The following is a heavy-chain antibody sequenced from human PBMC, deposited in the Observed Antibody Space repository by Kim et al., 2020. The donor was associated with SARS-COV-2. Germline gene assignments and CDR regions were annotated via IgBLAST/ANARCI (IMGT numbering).Heavy chain of an antibody. V-gene: IGHV4-31*03. Sequence: SETLSLTCSVSGGSISSGAHYWSWIRQHPGKGLEWIGHIYYSGSSYYNPSLKSRVTMSLDTSKNQFSLKLSFVTAADTAVYYCATEDGSGWSRAFGIWGQGTMVTVSS. D-gene: IGHD6-19*01. J-gene: IGHJ3*02. CDR3: ATEDGSGWSRAFGI. CDR1: GGSISSGAHY. CDR2: IYYSGSS.